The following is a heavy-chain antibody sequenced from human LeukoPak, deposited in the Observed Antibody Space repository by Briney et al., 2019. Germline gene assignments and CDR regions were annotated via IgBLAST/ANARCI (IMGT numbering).Heavy chain of an antibody. CDR2: ISSSSSYI. J-gene: IGHJ6*03. D-gene: IGHD2-2*01. Sequence: PGGSLRLSCAASGFTLSSYSMSWVRQAPGKGLEWVSSISSSSSYIYYADSVKGRFTISRDNAKNSLYLQMNSLRAEDTAVYYCARAGIVVVPIYYMDVWGKGTTVTVSS. CDR1: GFTLSSYS. CDR3: ARAGIVVVPIYYMDV. V-gene: IGHV3-21*01.